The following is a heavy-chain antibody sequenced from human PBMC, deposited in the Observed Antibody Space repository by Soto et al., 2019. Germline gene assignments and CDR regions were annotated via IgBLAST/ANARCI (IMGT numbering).Heavy chain of an antibody. CDR1: GYTFTSYD. V-gene: IGHV1-8*01. CDR3: ARIVDTAMVTNYYYYGMDV. D-gene: IGHD5-18*01. J-gene: IGHJ6*02. CDR2: MNPNSGNT. Sequence: ASVKVSCKASGYTFTSYDINWVRQATGQGLEWMGWMNPNSGNTGYVQKFQGRVTMTRNTSISTAYMELSSLRSEDTAVYYCARIVDTAMVTNYYYYGMDVWGQGTTVTVSS.